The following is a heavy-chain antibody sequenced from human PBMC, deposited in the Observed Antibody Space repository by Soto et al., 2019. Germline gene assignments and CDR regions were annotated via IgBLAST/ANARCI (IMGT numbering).Heavy chain of an antibody. Sequence: ASVKVSCKASGYTFTSYGISWVRQAPGQGLEWMGWISAYNGNTNYAQKLQGRVTMTTDTSTSTAYMELRSLRSDDTAVYYCARVSGIVGAKTGSDYWGQGTLVTVSS. J-gene: IGHJ4*02. V-gene: IGHV1-18*01. CDR1: GYTFTSYG. CDR3: ARVSGIVGAKTGSDY. CDR2: ISAYNGNT. D-gene: IGHD1-26*01.